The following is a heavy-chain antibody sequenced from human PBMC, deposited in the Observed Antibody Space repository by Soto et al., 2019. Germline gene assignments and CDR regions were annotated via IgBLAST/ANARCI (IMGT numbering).Heavy chain of an antibody. V-gene: IGHV4-59*01. Sequence: SETLSLTCTVSGGSISSYYWSWFRQPPGKGLEWIGYIYYSGSTNYNPSLKSRVTISVDTSKNQFSLKLSSVTAADTAAYYCARVGSLSPYYYYGMDVWGQGTTVTVSS. CDR1: GGSISSYY. D-gene: IGHD6-6*01. J-gene: IGHJ6*02. CDR2: IYYSGST. CDR3: ARVGSLSPYYYYGMDV.